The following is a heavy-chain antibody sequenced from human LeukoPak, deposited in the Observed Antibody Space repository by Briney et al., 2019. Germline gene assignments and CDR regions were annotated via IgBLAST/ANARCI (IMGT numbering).Heavy chain of an antibody. CDR3: ARRTCGGDCYSIDY. J-gene: IGHJ4*02. CDR2: IHTSGST. Sequence: SQTLSLTCTVSGASISSGNYYWTWIRQPAGKGLEWMGRIHTSGSTNYNPSLKSRVTISVDTSKNQFSLKLSSVTAADTAVYYCARRTCGGDCYSIDYWGQGTLVTVSS. V-gene: IGHV4-61*02. CDR1: GASISSGNYY. D-gene: IGHD2-21*02.